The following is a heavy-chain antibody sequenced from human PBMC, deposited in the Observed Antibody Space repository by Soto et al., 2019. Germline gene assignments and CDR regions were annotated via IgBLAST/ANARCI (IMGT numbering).Heavy chain of an antibody. CDR2: ISYDGSNK. V-gene: IGHV3-30*18. CDR3: AKDLLESPVLRFLEGLLSAHYGMDV. J-gene: IGHJ6*02. CDR1: GFTFSSYG. Sequence: QVQLVESGGGVVQPGRSLRLSCAASGFTFSSYGMHWVRQAPGKGLEWVAVISYDGSNKYYADSVKGRFTISRDNSKNTLYLQMNSLRAEDTAVYYCAKDLLESPVLRFLEGLLSAHYGMDVWGQGTTFTVSS. D-gene: IGHD3-3*01.